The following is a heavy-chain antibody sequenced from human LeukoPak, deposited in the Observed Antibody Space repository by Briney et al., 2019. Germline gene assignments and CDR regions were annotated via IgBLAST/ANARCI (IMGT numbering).Heavy chain of an antibody. Sequence: ASVKVSCKASGYTFTSYGISWVRQAPGQGLEWRGWISAYNGNTNYAQKLQGRVTMTTDTSTSTAYMELRSLRSDDTAVYYCARSPSLLRFLEWPPPSADAFDIWGQGTMVTVSS. CDR1: GYTFTSYG. CDR2: ISAYNGNT. V-gene: IGHV1-18*01. D-gene: IGHD3-3*01. J-gene: IGHJ3*02. CDR3: ARSPSLLRFLEWPPPSADAFDI.